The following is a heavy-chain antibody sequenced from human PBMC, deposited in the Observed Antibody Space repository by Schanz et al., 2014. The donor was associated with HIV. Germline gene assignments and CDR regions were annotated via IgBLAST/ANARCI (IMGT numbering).Heavy chain of an antibody. V-gene: IGHV3-30*18. D-gene: IGHD2-15*01. J-gene: IGHJ4*02. CDR1: GFSFDNFG. CDR3: AKFGRLLGNFDD. Sequence: QVQLVESGGGVVQPGRSLRLSCAASGFSFDNFGMHWVRQAPGKGLEWVAVISYDGTKKHYADSVKGRFTISRDNSKNSLYLQLKSLRAEDTAVYYCAKFGRLLGNFDDWGQGTLVTVSS. CDR2: ISYDGTKK.